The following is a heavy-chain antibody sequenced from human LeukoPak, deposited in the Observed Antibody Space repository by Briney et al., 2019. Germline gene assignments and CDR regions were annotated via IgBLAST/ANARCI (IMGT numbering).Heavy chain of an antibody. CDR3: VRDLGSDSSGYYHY. V-gene: IGHV3-11*01. CDR1: GFTFSDFS. J-gene: IGHJ4*02. D-gene: IGHD3-22*01. Sequence: GGSLRLSCAASGFTFSDFSMSWIRHAPGKGLEWLAYISSTGSTIYYADSVRGRFTISRDKAKRSVYLQMDSLRVEDTAAYYCVRDLGSDSSGYYHYWGQGTLVIVSS. CDR2: ISSTGSTI.